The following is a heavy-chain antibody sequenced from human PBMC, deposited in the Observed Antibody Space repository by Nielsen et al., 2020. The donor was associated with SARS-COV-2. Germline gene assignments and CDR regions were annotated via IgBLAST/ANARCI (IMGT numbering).Heavy chain of an antibody. Sequence: ASVKVSCKASGYTFTSYYMHWVRQATGQGLEWMGWMNPNSGNTGYAQKFKGRVTMTRDTSISTAYMELSSLTSEDTAVYYCARRADYYDSSAYYYWGQGILVTVSS. CDR3: ARRADYYDSSAYYY. CDR2: MNPNSGNT. D-gene: IGHD3-22*01. CDR1: GYTFTSYY. V-gene: IGHV1-8*02. J-gene: IGHJ4*02.